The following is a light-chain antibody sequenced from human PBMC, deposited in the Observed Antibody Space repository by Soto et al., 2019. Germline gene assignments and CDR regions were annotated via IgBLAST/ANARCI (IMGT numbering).Light chain of an antibody. Sequence: SYELTQPPSVSVSPGQTASITCSGDKLGDKYACWYQQKPGQSPVLVIYQDSKRPSGIPERFSGSNSGNTATLTIRGTQAMDEADYYCQAWDSSPVVFGGGTQLTVL. CDR1: KLGDKY. J-gene: IGLJ2*01. CDR2: QDS. V-gene: IGLV3-1*01. CDR3: QAWDSSPVV.